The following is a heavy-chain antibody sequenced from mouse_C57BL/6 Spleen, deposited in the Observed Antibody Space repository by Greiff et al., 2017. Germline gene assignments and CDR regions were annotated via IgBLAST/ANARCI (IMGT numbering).Heavy chain of an antibody. Sequence: QVQLQQPGAELVRPGSSVKLSCKASGYTFTSYWMHWVKQRPIQGLEWIGNIDPSDSETHYNQKFKDKATLTVDKSSSTAYMQLSSLTSEDSAVYYCAREGYDYPFAYWGQGTLGTVSA. D-gene: IGHD2-4*01. J-gene: IGHJ3*01. CDR1: GYTFTSYW. V-gene: IGHV1-52*01. CDR3: AREGYDYPFAY. CDR2: IDPSDSET.